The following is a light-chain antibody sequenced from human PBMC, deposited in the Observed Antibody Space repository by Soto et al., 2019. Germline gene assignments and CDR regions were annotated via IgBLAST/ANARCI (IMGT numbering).Light chain of an antibody. CDR3: QQYGSSPPRVT. J-gene: IGKJ5*01. V-gene: IGKV3-20*01. Sequence: DIVMTQSPAALSVSPGERATLSCRTSQSVSSSYLAWYQQKPGQAPRLLIYGASSRATGIPDRFSGSGSGTDFTRTISRLEPEEFAVYYCQQYGSSPPRVTFGQGTRLEI. CDR1: QSVSSSY. CDR2: GAS.